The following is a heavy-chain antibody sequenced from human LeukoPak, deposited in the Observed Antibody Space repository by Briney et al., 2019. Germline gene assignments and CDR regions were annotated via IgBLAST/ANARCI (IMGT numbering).Heavy chain of an antibody. J-gene: IGHJ2*01. CDR1: GYTFTSYY. V-gene: IGHV1-18*04. CDR2: TSTYNDNT. CDR3: ARGQIYWYFDL. Sequence: ASVKVSCKASGYTFTSYYMHWVRQAPGQRLEWMGWTSTYNDNTNYAQKFQDRVTMTTDTSTSTAYMELRSLRSDDTAVYYCARGQIYWYFDLWGRGTLVTVSS.